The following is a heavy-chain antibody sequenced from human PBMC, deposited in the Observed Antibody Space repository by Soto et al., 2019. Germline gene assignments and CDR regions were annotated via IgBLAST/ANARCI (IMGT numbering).Heavy chain of an antibody. V-gene: IGHV2-5*02. CDR3: AHGSGWLFDY. D-gene: IGHD6-19*01. Sequence: QITLKESGPTLVKPTQTLTLTCTFSGFSLTSSAVGVGWIRQPPGKAPEWLALLYWDDDNQYSPSLRNRLTLTKDTPKNQVVLTMTNMAPVDTATYYCAHGSGWLFDYGGQGTLVTVSS. J-gene: IGHJ4*02. CDR2: LYWDDDN. CDR1: GFSLTSSAVG.